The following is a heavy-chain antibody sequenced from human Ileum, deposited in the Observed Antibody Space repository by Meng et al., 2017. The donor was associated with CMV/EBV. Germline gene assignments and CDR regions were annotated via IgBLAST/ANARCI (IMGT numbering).Heavy chain of an antibody. Sequence: TCSGFSRSTSGVGVGWIRQPPGKALEWLALIYWNDDKRYSPSLKSRLTITKDTSKNQVVLTMTNMDPVDTATYYCAHRQLDLKYLDYWGQGTLVTVSS. J-gene: IGHJ4*02. CDR3: AHRQLDLKYLDY. V-gene: IGHV2-5*01. CDR2: IYWNDDK. D-gene: IGHD6-6*01. CDR1: GFSRSTSGVG.